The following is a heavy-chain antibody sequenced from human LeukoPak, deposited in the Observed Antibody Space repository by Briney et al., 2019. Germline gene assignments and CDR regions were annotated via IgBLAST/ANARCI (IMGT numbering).Heavy chain of an antibody. CDR2: ISSSSSYI. J-gene: IGHJ4*02. CDR3: ARHDYGDYPLFSIGY. D-gene: IGHD4-17*01. CDR1: GFTFSSYS. V-gene: IGHV3-21*01. Sequence: GGSLRVSCAASGFTFSSYSKNWVRQAPGKGLEWVSSISSSSSYIYYADSVKGRFTISRDNAKNSLYLQMNSLRAEDTAVYYCARHDYGDYPLFSIGYWGQGTLVTVSS.